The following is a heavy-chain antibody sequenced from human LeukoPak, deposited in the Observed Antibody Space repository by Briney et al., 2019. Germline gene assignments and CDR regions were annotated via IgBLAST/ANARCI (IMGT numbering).Heavy chain of an antibody. D-gene: IGHD1-26*01. CDR1: GFTFSSYG. CDR3: AKDGGSYYSDLYFDY. J-gene: IGHJ4*02. Sequence: GGSLRLSCAASGFTFSSYGMHWVRQAPGEGLEWVAVISYDGSNKYYADSVKGRFTISRDNSKNTLYLQMNSLRAEDTAVYYCAKDGGSYYSDLYFDYWGQGTLVTVSS. CDR2: ISYDGSNK. V-gene: IGHV3-30*18.